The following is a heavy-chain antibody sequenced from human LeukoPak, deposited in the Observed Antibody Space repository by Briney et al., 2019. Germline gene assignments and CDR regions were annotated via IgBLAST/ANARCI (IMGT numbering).Heavy chain of an antibody. CDR3: ARQGTSWLGYYYYYGMDV. J-gene: IGHJ6*02. CDR1: GGSISSYY. D-gene: IGHD2-2*01. Sequence: PSETLSLTCTVSGGSISSYYWSWIRQPAGKGLEWIGRIYTSGSTNYNPSLKSRVTMSVDTSKNQFSLKLSSVTAADTAVYYCARQGTSWLGYYYYYGMDVWGQGTTVTVSS. V-gene: IGHV4-4*07. CDR2: IYTSGST.